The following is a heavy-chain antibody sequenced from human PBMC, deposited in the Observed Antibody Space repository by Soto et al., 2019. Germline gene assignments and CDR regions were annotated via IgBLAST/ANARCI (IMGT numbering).Heavy chain of an antibody. J-gene: IGHJ4*02. CDR2: INPNSGGT. CDR3: ARAPYCSGGSCYSDFDY. CDR1: GYAFTGYY. V-gene: IGHV1-2*04. D-gene: IGHD2-15*01. Sequence: SVKVSCKASGYAFTGYYMHWVRQAPGQGLEWMGWINPNSGGTNYAQKFQGWVTMTRDTSISTAYMELSRLRSDDTAVYYCARAPYCSGGSCYSDFDYWGQGTLVTVSS.